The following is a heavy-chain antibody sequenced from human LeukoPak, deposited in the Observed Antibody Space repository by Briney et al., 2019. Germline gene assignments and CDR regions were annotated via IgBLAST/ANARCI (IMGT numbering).Heavy chain of an antibody. Sequence: GGSLRLSCAASGFTFSSYWMHWVRQAPGKGLVWVSRINSDGSSTSYADSVKGRFTISRDNAKNTLYLQINSLRAEDAAVYYCAREKDYYDSSGYFAYWGQGTLVTVSS. CDR3: AREKDYYDSSGYFAY. D-gene: IGHD3-22*01. CDR1: GFTFSSYW. CDR2: INSDGSST. V-gene: IGHV3-74*01. J-gene: IGHJ4*02.